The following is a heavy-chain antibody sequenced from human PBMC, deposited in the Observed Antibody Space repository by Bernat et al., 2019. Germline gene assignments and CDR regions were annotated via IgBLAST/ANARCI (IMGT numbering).Heavy chain of an antibody. V-gene: IGHV3-30*01. CDR1: GFTFSSYA. CDR3: ARGGYGSSTGSYYDYYYYYMDV. Sequence: QVQLVESGGGVVQPGRSLRLSCAASGFTFSSYAMHWVRQAPGKGLEWVAVISYDGSNKYYADSVKGRFTISRDNSKNTLYLQMNSLRAEDTAVYYCARGGYGSSTGSYYDYYYYYMDVWGKGTTVTVSS. D-gene: IGHD2-2*01. CDR2: ISYDGSNK. J-gene: IGHJ6*03.